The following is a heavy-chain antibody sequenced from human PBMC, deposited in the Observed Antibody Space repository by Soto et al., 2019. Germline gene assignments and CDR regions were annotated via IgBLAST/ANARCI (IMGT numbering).Heavy chain of an antibody. J-gene: IGHJ6*02. CDR2: INPSGGST. V-gene: IGHV1-46*01. CDR1: GYTFTSYY. Sequence: GASVKVSCKASGYTFTSYYMHWVRQAPGQGLEWMGIINPSGGSTSYAQKFQGRVTMTRDTSTSTVYMELSSLRSEDTAVYYCARDQTYDYSNYALPTDYYYYGMDVWGQGTTVTVAS. CDR3: ARDQTYDYSNYALPTDYYYYGMDV. D-gene: IGHD4-4*01.